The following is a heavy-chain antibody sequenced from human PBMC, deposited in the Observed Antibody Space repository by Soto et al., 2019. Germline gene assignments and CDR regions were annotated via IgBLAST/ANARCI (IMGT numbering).Heavy chain of an antibody. J-gene: IGHJ4*02. CDR3: ARAELYYDILTGYPFDY. CDR2: INPSGGST. CDR1: GYTFTSYY. D-gene: IGHD3-9*01. V-gene: IGHV1-46*01. Sequence: ASVKVSCKTSGYTFTSYYMHWVRPAPGQGLEWMGIINPSGGSTSYAQKFQGRVTMTRDTSTSTVYMELSSLRSEDTAVYYCARAELYYDILTGYPFDYWGQGTLVTVSS.